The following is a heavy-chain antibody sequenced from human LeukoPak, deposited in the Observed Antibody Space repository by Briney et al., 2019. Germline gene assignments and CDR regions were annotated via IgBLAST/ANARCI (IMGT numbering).Heavy chain of an antibody. CDR2: IYYSGST. V-gene: IGHV4-59*01. CDR1: GGSISSYY. Sequence: SETLSLTCTVSGGSISSYYWSWIRQPPGKGLEWIGYIYYSGSTNYNPSLKSRVTISVDTSKNQFSLKLSSVTAADTAVYYCAGHSGSYNGHFDYWGQGTLVTVSS. J-gene: IGHJ4*02. CDR3: AGHSGSYNGHFDY. D-gene: IGHD1-26*01.